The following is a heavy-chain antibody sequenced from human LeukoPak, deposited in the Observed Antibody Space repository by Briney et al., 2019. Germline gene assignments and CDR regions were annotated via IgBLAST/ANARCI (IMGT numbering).Heavy chain of an antibody. CDR2: INSDGSST. Sequence: PGGSLRLPCAASGFTFSSYWMHWVRQAPGKGLVWVSRINSDGSSTSYADSVKGRFTISRDNAKNTLYPQMNSLRAEDTAVYYCARPNYYDSSGYPFSYWGQGTLVTVSS. V-gene: IGHV3-74*01. D-gene: IGHD3-22*01. CDR3: ARPNYYDSSGYPFSY. J-gene: IGHJ4*02. CDR1: GFTFSSYW.